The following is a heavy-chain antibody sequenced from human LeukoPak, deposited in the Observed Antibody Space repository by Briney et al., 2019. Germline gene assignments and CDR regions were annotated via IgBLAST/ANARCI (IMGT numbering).Heavy chain of an antibody. CDR2: IYYSGST. Sequence: SETLSLTCTVSGGSISSGGYSWSWIRQHPGKGLEWIGYIYYSGSTYYNPSLKSRVTISVDTSKNQFSLKLSSVTAADTAVYYCVGAVEWLRQELVDYWGQGTLVTVSS. V-gene: IGHV4-31*03. J-gene: IGHJ4*02. CDR1: GGSISSGGYS. CDR3: VGAVEWLRQELVDY. D-gene: IGHD5-12*01.